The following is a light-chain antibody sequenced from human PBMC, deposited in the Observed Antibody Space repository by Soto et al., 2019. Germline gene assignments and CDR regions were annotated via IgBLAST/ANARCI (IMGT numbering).Light chain of an antibody. CDR2: GAS. V-gene: IGKV3-11*01. Sequence: EIVMTQSPATLSVSPGERATLSCRASQSTNNYLAWYQQKPGQAPRLLIDGASTRATGIPARFSGSGSGTDFTLTISSLEPEDFAVYYCQQRSNWPPFTFGQGTRLEIK. CDR1: QSTNNY. J-gene: IGKJ5*01. CDR3: QQRSNWPPFT.